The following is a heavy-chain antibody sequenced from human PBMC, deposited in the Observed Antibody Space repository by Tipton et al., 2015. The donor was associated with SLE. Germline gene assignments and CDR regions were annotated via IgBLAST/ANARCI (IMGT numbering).Heavy chain of an antibody. J-gene: IGHJ4*02. D-gene: IGHD2-15*01. CDR3: AGAWQGYCSGGTCYVLDY. Sequence: TLSLTCTVSGGSISSHYWSWILQAPGKGLGWGGYISNSETTKYNPSLKSRVTISVETSKNQFSLKLRSVTAADTAVYYCAGAWQGYCSGGTCYVLDYWGQGTLVTVSS. V-gene: IGHV4-59*11. CDR1: GGSISSHY. CDR2: ISNSETT.